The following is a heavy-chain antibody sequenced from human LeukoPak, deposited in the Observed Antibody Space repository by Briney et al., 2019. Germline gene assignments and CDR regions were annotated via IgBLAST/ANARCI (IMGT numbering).Heavy chain of an antibody. Sequence: PSETPSLTCAVYGGSFSGYYWSWIRQPPGKGLEWIGEINHSGSTNYNPSLKSRVTISVDTSKNQFSLKLSSVTAADTAVYYCARGTVAGEYDYWGQGTLVTVSS. V-gene: IGHV4-34*01. CDR3: ARGTVAGEYDY. J-gene: IGHJ4*02. CDR1: GGSFSGYY. CDR2: INHSGST. D-gene: IGHD1-1*01.